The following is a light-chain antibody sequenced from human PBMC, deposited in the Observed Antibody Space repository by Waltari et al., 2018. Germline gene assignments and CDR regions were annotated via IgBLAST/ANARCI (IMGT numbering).Light chain of an antibody. CDR2: RDS. CDR1: ISNIGSHF. V-gene: IGLV1-44*01. J-gene: IGLJ3*02. Sequence: QSVVTQPPSVSGTPGQRVTISCSGSISNIGSHFVTWYQHVPGTAPKLLIYRDSQRPSGVPDGFSGSKSGTSASLAISGRLSEDEADYYCAPWDGRRNGWVFGGGTKLTVL. CDR3: APWDGRRNGWV.